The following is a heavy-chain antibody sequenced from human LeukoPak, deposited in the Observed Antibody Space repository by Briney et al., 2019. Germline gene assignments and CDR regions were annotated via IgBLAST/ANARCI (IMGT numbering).Heavy chain of an antibody. CDR1: GFTFSNYA. CDR2: VTGSGDTT. Sequence: GGSLRLSCAASGFTFSNYAMNWVRQAPGKGLEWVSGVTGSGDTTYYADSVRGRFTISRDNSKNTLYLQMNSLRAEDTAVYYCGRDSSGQEPYYFDYWGQGTLVTVSS. J-gene: IGHJ4*02. V-gene: IGHV3-23*01. CDR3: GRDSSGQEPYYFDY. D-gene: IGHD6-19*01.